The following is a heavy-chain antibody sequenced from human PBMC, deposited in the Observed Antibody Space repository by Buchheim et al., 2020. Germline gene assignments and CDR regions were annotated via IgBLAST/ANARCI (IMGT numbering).Heavy chain of an antibody. Sequence: EVHLVESGGALVQPGGSLRLSCAASGFTFKNYWVTWVREAPGKRLEWLASIKEDGTEKYYVDSVRGRFTISRDNAKMSLHLQMNSLRVEDTAIYYCARVFRFLLAGTGAAYYIDSWGQGT. V-gene: IGHV3-7*04. CDR1: GFTFKNYW. CDR2: IKEDGTEK. CDR3: ARVFRFLLAGTGAAYYIDS. D-gene: IGHD3-22*01. J-gene: IGHJ4*02.